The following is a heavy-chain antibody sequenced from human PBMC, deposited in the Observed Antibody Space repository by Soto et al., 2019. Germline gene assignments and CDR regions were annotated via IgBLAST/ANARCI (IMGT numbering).Heavy chain of an antibody. V-gene: IGHV1-18*04. CDR3: AIERGYDYVWGSYRYTGDYYYGMDV. J-gene: IGHJ6*02. CDR1: GYTFTSYG. Sequence: ASVKVSCKASGYTFTSYGISWVRQAPGQGLEWMGWISAYNGNTNYAQKLQGRVTMTTDTSTSTAYMELRSLRSDDTAVYYCAIERGYDYVWGSYRYTGDYYYGMDVWGQGTTVTDSS. CDR2: ISAYNGNT. D-gene: IGHD3-16*02.